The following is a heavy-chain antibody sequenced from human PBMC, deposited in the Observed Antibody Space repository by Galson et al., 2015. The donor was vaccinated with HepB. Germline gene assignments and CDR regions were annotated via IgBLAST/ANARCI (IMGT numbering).Heavy chain of an antibody. J-gene: IGHJ6*02. CDR3: ASRTYSSSSTYYYGMDV. CDR2: INHSGST. Sequence: SETLSLTCAVYGGSFSVYYWSWIRQPPGKGLEWIREINHSGSTNYNPSLKSRVTISVDTSKNQFSLKLSSVTAADTAVCYCASRTYSSSSTYYYGMDVWGQGTTVTVSS. CDR1: GGSFSVYY. D-gene: IGHD6-6*01. V-gene: IGHV4-34*01.